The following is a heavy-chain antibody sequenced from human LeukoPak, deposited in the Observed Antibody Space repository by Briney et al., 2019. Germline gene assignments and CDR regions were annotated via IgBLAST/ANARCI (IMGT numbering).Heavy chain of an antibody. Sequence: PSETLSLTCAVYGGSFSGYYWSWIRQPPGKGLEWIGEINHSGSTNYNPSLKSRVTISVDTSKNQFSLKLSSVTAADTAVYYCVRGHEIVGWLFDYWGQGTLVTVSS. D-gene: IGHD6-19*01. CDR1: GGSFSGYY. CDR3: VRGHEIVGWLFDY. CDR2: INHSGST. V-gene: IGHV4-34*01. J-gene: IGHJ4*02.